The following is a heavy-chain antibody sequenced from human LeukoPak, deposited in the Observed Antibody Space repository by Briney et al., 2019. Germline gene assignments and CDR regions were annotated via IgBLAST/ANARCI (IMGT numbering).Heavy chain of an antibody. D-gene: IGHD2-15*01. CDR3: ARDGGGGLDY. V-gene: IGHV3-21*01. CDR2: ISISSNYI. Sequence: GGSLRLSCAASGLXFSNYNINWVRQAPGKGLEWVSCISISSNYIYYPDSVKGRFTISRDNAKNSLYLQMNSLRAEGTAVYYCARDGGGGLDYWGQGTLVTVSS. CDR1: GLXFSNYN. J-gene: IGHJ4*02.